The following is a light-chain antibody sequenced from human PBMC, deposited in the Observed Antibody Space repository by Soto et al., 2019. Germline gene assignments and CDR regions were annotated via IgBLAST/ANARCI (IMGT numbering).Light chain of an antibody. CDR1: ESISRF. CDR3: LQHYAYPWT. Sequence: DIQMTQIPSTLPASVGDTVTIICRASESISRFLAWFQQNPGKVPKRLVYLATSLQSGAPSRFSGSGSGTEFNFTISSLQPEDFATYYCLQHYAYPWTFGQGTKVDIK. V-gene: IGKV1-17*03. CDR2: LAT. J-gene: IGKJ1*01.